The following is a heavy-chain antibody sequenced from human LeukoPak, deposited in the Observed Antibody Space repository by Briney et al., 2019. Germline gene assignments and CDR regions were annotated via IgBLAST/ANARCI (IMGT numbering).Heavy chain of an antibody. CDR3: ARAWGGSGTYAKEGFDY. Sequence: ASVKVSCKASGYTFTSYAMHWVRQAPGQRLEWMGWSNAGNGNTKYSQEFQGRVTITRDTSASTAYMELSSLRSEDTAVYYCARAWGGSGTYAKEGFDYWGQGTLVTVSS. CDR2: SNAGNGNT. D-gene: IGHD3-10*01. J-gene: IGHJ4*02. CDR1: GYTFTSYA. V-gene: IGHV1-3*01.